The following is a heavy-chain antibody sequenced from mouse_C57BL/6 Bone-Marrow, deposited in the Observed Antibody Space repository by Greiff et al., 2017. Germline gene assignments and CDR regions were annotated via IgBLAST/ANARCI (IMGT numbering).Heavy chain of an antibody. D-gene: IGHD1-1*01. CDR1: GYTFTDYN. J-gene: IGHJ2*01. Sequence: VQLQQSGPELVKPGASVKIPCKASGYTFTDYNMDWVKQSHGKSLEWIGDINPNNGGNIYNQKFTGKGTLNVDKSSSTAYMGRRSLTSEDTAVYYCARSDGSPSFDYWGQGTTLTGSS. CDR3: ARSDGSPSFDY. V-gene: IGHV1-18*01. CDR2: INPNNGGN.